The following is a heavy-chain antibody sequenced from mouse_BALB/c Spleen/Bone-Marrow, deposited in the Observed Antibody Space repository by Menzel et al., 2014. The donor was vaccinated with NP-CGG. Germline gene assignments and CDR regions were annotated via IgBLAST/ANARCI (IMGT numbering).Heavy chain of an antibody. Sequence: LQELRVELLKFGASVLLSCRSSVYTFTSYWMRWVKLRPGEGFEWIGNINPDNGCSDYNEKFMRKAILTADKSSSTAYMKLNSLTSEDSAVYYCTRLFYGSSDYAMDNWGEGASVTVSS. J-gene: IGHJ4*01. CDR3: TRLFYGSSDYAMDN. V-gene: IGHV1S17*01. CDR1: VYTFTSYW. D-gene: IGHD1-1*01. CDR2: INPDNGCS.